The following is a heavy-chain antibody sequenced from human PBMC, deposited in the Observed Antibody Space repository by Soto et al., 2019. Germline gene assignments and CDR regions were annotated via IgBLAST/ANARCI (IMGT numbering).Heavy chain of an antibody. CDR1: GDTFSTYA. CDR3: ARGGRSVVVAATPRWFDP. J-gene: IGHJ5*02. CDR2: IIPIFGTA. Sequence: QVQLVQSGAEVKKPGSSVKVSCKTSGDTFSTYAINWVRQAPGQGLEWMGGIIPIFGTANYAQQFQARVTITADRSTSTAYMELSRLRSEDTAVYFCARGGRSVVVAATPRWFDPWGQGTLVTVSS. V-gene: IGHV1-69*06. D-gene: IGHD2-15*01.